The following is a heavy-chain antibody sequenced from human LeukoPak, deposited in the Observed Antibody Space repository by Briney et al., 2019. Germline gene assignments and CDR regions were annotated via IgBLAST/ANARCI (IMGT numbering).Heavy chain of an antibody. CDR3: ARDYYDSSGTPVD. CDR1: GFTFSSYS. D-gene: IGHD3-22*01. CDR2: INDDGSTT. J-gene: IGHJ4*02. V-gene: IGHV3-74*01. Sequence: PGGSLRLSCAASGFTFSSYSMNWVRQAPGKGLVWVSRINDDGSTTSYADSVKGRFTISRDNAKKTLFLQMNSLRAEDTGVYYCARDYYDSSGTPVDWGQGTLVTVSS.